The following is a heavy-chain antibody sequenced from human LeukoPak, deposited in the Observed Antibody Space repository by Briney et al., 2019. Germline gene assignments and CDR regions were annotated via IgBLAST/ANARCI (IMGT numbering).Heavy chain of an antibody. CDR2: ISAGGDTT. V-gene: IGHV3-23*01. CDR1: GFAFSSQD. D-gene: IGHD6-19*01. Sequence: GGSLRLSCAASGFAFSSQDMGWVRQAPGKGLEWFSGISAGGDTTFYADSVKGRFTISRDNSKNTLLLQMNSLRAEDTATYYCAKDARRSSGWFFFDHWGQGTLVTVSS. J-gene: IGHJ5*02. CDR3: AKDARRSSGWFFFDH.